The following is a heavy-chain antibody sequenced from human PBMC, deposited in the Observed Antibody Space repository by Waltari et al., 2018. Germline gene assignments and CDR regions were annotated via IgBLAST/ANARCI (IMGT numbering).Heavy chain of an antibody. CDR3: AKGGATLIHYYAMDV. CDR1: GFTFDDYA. Sequence: EVQLVESGGGLVQPGRSLRLSCAASGFTFDDYAMHWVRQVPGKGLEWVSRISWNSGIIDYADSVKCRFTSSRDNAKNCLYLQMNSLRAEDTALYYCAKGGATLIHYYAMDVWGQGTTVTVSS. D-gene: IGHD1-26*01. CDR2: ISWNSGII. J-gene: IGHJ6*02. V-gene: IGHV3-9*01.